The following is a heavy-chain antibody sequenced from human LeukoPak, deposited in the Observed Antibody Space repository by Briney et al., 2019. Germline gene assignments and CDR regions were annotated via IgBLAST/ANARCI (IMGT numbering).Heavy chain of an antibody. CDR1: GYTLTELS. J-gene: IGHJ4*02. CDR2: FDPEDGET. CDR3: ATERLDYGDYLRPLGY. Sequence: GASVKVSCKVSGYTLTELSMHWVRQAPGKGLEWMGGFDPEDGETIYAQKFQGRVTMTEDSSTDTAYMELSSLRSEDTAVYYCATERLDYGDYLRPLGYWGQGTLVTVSS. D-gene: IGHD4-17*01. V-gene: IGHV1-24*01.